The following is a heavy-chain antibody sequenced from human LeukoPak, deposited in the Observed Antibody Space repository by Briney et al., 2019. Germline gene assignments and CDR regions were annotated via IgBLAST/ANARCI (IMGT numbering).Heavy chain of an antibody. CDR2: INTNGRTI. J-gene: IGHJ4*02. CDR3: ARSRGAGPGAYFDY. D-gene: IGHD6-19*01. Sequence: PGGSLRLSCAASGFTFSSYEMNWVRQAPGKGLEWVSYINTNGRTIYYADSVEGRFTISRDNTENSLYLQMNSLRAEDTAVYYCARSRGAGPGAYFDYWGQGTLVAVTS. V-gene: IGHV3-48*03. CDR1: GFTFSSYE.